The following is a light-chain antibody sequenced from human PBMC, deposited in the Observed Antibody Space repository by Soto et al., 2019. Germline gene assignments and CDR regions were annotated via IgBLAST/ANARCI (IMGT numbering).Light chain of an antibody. V-gene: IGLV2-14*01. CDR1: SSDVGGYNY. CDR3: SSYTSSSTPV. CDR2: EVS. J-gene: IGLJ3*02. Sequence: QSALTQPASVYGSPVQSITISCNGTSSDVGGYNYVSWYQQHPGKAPKLMIYEVSNRPSGVSNRSSGSKSGNTASLTISGLQAEDEADYYCSSYTSSSTPVFGGGTKLTVL.